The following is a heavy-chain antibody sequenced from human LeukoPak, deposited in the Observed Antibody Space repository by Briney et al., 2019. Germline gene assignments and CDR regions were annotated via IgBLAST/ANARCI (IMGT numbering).Heavy chain of an antibody. CDR3: ARDQWRLMYYFDY. V-gene: IGHV3-33*01. Sequence: GGSLRLSCAASGFTFSSYGMHWVRQAPGKGLEWVAVIWYDGSNKYYADSVKGRFTISRDNSKNTLYLQMNSLRAEDTAVYYCARDQWRLMYYFDYWGQGTLVTVSS. CDR1: GFTFSSYG. D-gene: IGHD6-19*01. CDR2: IWYDGSNK. J-gene: IGHJ4*02.